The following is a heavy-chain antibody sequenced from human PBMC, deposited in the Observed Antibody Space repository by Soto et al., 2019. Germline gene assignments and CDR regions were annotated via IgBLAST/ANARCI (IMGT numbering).Heavy chain of an antibody. CDR2: INHSGGT. V-gene: IGHV4-34*01. Sequence: KTSETLSLTCAFYCGSFIGYYWSWIRQPPGKGLEWIGEINHSGGTNYNPSLKSRVTISVDTSKNQFSLKLSSVTAADTAVYYCARGVLTGDYWFDPWGQGTLVTVSS. CDR1: CGSFIGYY. J-gene: IGHJ5*02. D-gene: IGHD7-27*01. CDR3: ARGVLTGDYWFDP.